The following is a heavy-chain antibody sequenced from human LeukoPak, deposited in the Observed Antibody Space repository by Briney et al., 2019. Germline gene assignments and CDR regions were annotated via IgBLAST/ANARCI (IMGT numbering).Heavy chain of an antibody. CDR2: ISTYNGNT. CDR3: TRDPSSGWYRPYFDY. CDR1: GYTFTSYG. V-gene: IGHV1-18*01. D-gene: IGHD6-19*01. J-gene: IGHJ4*02. Sequence: ASVKVSCKASGYTFTSYGISWVRQAPGQGLEWMGWISTYNGNTNYAQKLQDRVTMTTDTSTSTAYMELRSLRSDDTAVYYCTRDPSSGWYRPYFDYWGQGTLVTVSS.